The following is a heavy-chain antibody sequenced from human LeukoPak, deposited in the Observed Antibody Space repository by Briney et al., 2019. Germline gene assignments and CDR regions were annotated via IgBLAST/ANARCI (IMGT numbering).Heavy chain of an antibody. CDR1: GYTFTSYG. Sequence: SVKVSCKASGYTFTSYGISWVRQAPGQGLEWMGGIIPIFGTANYAQKFQGRVTITADESTSTAYMELSSLRSEDTAVYYCARDKIGYSYGLTTFDYWGQGTLVTVSS. CDR3: ARDKIGYSYGLTTFDY. J-gene: IGHJ4*02. V-gene: IGHV1-69*13. D-gene: IGHD5-18*01. CDR2: IIPIFGTA.